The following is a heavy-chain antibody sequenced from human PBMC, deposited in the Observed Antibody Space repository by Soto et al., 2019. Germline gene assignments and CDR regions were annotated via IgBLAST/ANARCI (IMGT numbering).Heavy chain of an antibody. CDR1: GGSISSYY. CDR3: ARGSTEYYYGSGSHDY. J-gene: IGHJ4*02. Sequence: TSETLSLTCTVSGGSISSYYWSWIRQPPGKGLEWIGYIYYSGSTNYNPSLKSRVTISVDTSKNQFSLKLSSVTAADTAVYYCARGSTEYYYGSGSHDYWGQGTLVTVSS. D-gene: IGHD3-10*01. V-gene: IGHV4-59*01. CDR2: IYYSGST.